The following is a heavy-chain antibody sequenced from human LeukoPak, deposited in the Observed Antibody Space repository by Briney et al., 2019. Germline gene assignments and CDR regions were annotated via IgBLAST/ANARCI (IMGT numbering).Heavy chain of an antibody. V-gene: IGHV3-23*01. D-gene: IGHD3-10*01. CDR3: AKDGGYYYGSGSAPGY. CDR2: ISGSGGST. J-gene: IGHJ4*02. Sequence: GGSLRLSCAASGLTFSSYAMSWVRQAPGKGLEWVSAISGSGGSTYYADSVKGRFTTSRDNSKNTLYLQMNSLRAEDTAVYYCAKDGGYYYGSGSAPGYWGQGALVTVSS. CDR1: GLTFSSYA.